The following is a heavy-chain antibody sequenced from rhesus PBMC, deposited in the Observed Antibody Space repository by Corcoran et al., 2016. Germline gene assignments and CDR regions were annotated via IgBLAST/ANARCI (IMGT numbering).Heavy chain of an antibody. D-gene: IGHD4-23*01. Sequence: EVQLVESGGGLVKPGGSLRLSCVASGITFSSYVMHWVRRAPGMGLEWVCVIRASCGTIYYADSVKGRFTSSRDNAKNSLFLQMNSLRAEDTAVYYCTQYSNYFDYWGQGVLVTVSS. V-gene: IGHV3S26*01. CDR1: GITFSSYV. J-gene: IGHJ4*01. CDR3: TQYSNYFDY. CDR2: IRASCGTI.